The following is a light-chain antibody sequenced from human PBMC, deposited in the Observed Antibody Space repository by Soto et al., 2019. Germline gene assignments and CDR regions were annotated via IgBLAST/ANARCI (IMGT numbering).Light chain of an antibody. CDR2: DAS. Sequence: DIQMTQSPSTLSASVVERVTITCRASQSISSWLAWYQQKPGKAPKVLIYDASSLESGVPSRFYVRGSGTEFSLTISSLQLYDCATYYFQQDNSPYTFCQGSKLEIK. CDR1: QSISSW. CDR3: QQDNSPYT. V-gene: IGKV1-5*01. J-gene: IGKJ2*01.